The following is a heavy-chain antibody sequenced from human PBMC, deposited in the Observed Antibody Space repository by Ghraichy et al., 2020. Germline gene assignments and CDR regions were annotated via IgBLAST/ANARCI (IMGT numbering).Heavy chain of an antibody. CDR1: GFIFTNYY. CDR3: ARGLRDDGDKAVYFDY. Sequence: GGSLRLSCAASGFIFTNYYMSWVRQAPGKGLEWISYLDSSGRTIYYADSVKGRFTTSRDNAQKSLYLQMNSLRTEDTALYYCARGLRDDGDKAVYFDYWCRGTLVTVSS. J-gene: IGHJ4*02. CDR2: LDSSGRTI. D-gene: IGHD4-17*01. V-gene: IGHV3-11*01.